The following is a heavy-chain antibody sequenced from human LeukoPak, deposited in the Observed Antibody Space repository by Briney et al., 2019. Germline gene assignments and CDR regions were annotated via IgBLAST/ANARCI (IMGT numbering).Heavy chain of an antibody. CDR3: ARSFISVAGTFDS. V-gene: IGHV4-4*07. CDR1: GGSIISYY. J-gene: IGHJ4*02. CDR2: IYTSVST. Sequence: SESLSLTCTVSGGSIISYYWSWIRQPAGKGLEWIGRIYTSVSTNYNPSLKSRVTMSVDTSMNQFSLRLSSVTAADTAVYYCARSFISVAGTFDSWGQGTLVTVSS. D-gene: IGHD6-19*01.